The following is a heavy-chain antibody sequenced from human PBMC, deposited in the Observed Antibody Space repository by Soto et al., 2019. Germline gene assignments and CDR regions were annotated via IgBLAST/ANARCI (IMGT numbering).Heavy chain of an antibody. Sequence: GGSLRLSCAASGFNFSDYYINWVRQAPGKGLEWVGRTRNKANSYTTDYAAFVKGRFTISRDDSKNLIYLQMNSLKTEDTAVYYCAREGSSSGPDYEYWGQGTLVTVSS. D-gene: IGHD3-22*01. CDR3: AREGSSSGPDYEY. V-gene: IGHV3-72*01. CDR2: TRNKANSYTT. J-gene: IGHJ4*02. CDR1: GFNFSDYY.